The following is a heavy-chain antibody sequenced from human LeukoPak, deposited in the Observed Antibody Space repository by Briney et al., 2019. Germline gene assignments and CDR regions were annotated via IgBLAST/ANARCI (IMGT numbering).Heavy chain of an antibody. J-gene: IGHJ6*02. V-gene: IGHV3-11*01. CDR2: ISSSGSTI. D-gene: IGHD5-18*01. CDR1: GFTVSSNY. Sequence: GGSLRLSCAASGFTVSSNYMSWVRQAPGKGLEWVSYISSSGSTIYYADSVKGRFTISRDNAKNSLYLQMNSLRAEDTAVYYCARDRARYSFGLDVWGQGTTVTVSS. CDR3: ARDRARYSFGLDV.